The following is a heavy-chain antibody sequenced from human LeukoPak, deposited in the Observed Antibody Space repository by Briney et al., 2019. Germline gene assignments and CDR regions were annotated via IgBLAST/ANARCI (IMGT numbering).Heavy chain of an antibody. CDR1: GFTFGSYA. CDR2: ISVSAGST. J-gene: IGHJ1*01. Sequence: PGGSLRLSCAASGFTFGSYAMSWVRQAPGKGLDWVSAISVSAGSTYYADSVKGRFTISRDYSKNTLYLQMNSLRAEDTAVYYCANFHCSSTSCHLSGYFQHWGQGTLVTVSS. D-gene: IGHD2-2*01. V-gene: IGHV3-23*01. CDR3: ANFHCSSTSCHLSGYFQH.